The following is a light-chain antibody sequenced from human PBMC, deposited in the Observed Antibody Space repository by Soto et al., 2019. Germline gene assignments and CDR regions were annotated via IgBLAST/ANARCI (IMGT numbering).Light chain of an antibody. CDR3: SSYTSTSTYV. Sequence: LTQPASVSGSPGQSIAISCTGTSSDVGGYNYVCWYQQHPGKAPKLMIYDVSNRPSGVSDRFSGSKSGNTASLTISGIQAEDEADYYCSSYTSTSTYVFGNGTKVTVL. J-gene: IGLJ1*01. CDR1: SSDVGGYNY. V-gene: IGLV2-14*01. CDR2: DVS.